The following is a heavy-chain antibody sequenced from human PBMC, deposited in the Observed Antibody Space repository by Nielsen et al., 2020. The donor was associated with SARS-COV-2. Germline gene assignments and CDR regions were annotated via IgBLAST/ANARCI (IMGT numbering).Heavy chain of an antibody. Sequence: GESLKISCAASGFTFSSYGMHWVRQAPGKGLEWVAVISYDGSNKYYADSVKGRFTISRDNSKNTLYLQMNSLRADDTAVYYCAKDLGLPQYFYYGMDVWGQGTSVTVSS. D-gene: IGHD3-16*01. CDR3: AKDLGLPQYFYYGMDV. J-gene: IGHJ6*02. CDR1: GFTFSSYG. V-gene: IGHV3-30*18. CDR2: ISYDGSNK.